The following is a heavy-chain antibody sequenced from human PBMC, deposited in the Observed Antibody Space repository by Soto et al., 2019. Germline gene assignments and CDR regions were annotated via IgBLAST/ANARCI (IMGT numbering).Heavy chain of an antibody. D-gene: IGHD3-10*01. CDR3: AREYYYGLKYGMDV. CDR2: INHSGST. Sequence: PSETLSLTCAVYGGSFSGYYWSWIRQPPGKGLEWIGEINHSGSTNYNPSLKSRVTISVDTSKNQFSLKLSSVTAADTVVYYCAREYYYGLKYGMDVWGQGTTVTVSS. J-gene: IGHJ6*02. V-gene: IGHV4-34*01. CDR1: GGSFSGYY.